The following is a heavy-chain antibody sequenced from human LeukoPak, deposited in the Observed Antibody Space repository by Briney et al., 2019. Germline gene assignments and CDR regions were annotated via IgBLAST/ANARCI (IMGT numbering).Heavy chain of an antibody. V-gene: IGHV3-30*02. J-gene: IGHJ4*02. Sequence: PGGSLRLSCTASGFSFGSYGMHWVRQAPGKGLEWVAFIRYDGSNKYYLDSVKGRFTISRDSSKNTLYLQMNSLRAEDTAVYYCAKEGTASKPSDLDYWGQGTLATVSS. D-gene: IGHD1/OR15-1a*01. CDR1: GFSFGSYG. CDR2: IRYDGSNK. CDR3: AKEGTASKPSDLDY.